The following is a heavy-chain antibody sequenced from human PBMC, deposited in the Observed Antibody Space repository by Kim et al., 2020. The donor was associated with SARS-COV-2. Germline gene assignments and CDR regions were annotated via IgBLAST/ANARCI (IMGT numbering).Heavy chain of an antibody. Sequence: GGSLRLSCAASGFTFSSYSMNWVRQAPGKGLEWVSSISSSSSYIYYADSVKGRFTISRDNAKNSLYLQMNSLRAEDTAVYYCARAFIFGVVIAPDYWGQGTLVTVSS. CDR1: GFTFSSYS. J-gene: IGHJ4*02. D-gene: IGHD3-3*01. CDR2: ISSSSSYI. V-gene: IGHV3-21*01. CDR3: ARAFIFGVVIAPDY.